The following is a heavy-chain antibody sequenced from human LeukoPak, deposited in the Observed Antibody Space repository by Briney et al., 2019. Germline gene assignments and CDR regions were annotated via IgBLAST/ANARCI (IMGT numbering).Heavy chain of an antibody. CDR3: ARDPYPYSSGWAEPLGVDY. CDR1: GFTFSSYG. Sequence: PGGSLRLSCAASGFTFSSYGMPWVRQAPGKGLEWVAVIWYDGSNKYYADSVKGRFTISRDNSKNTLYLQMNSLRAEDTAVYYCARDPYPYSSGWAEPLGVDYWGQGTLVTVSS. V-gene: IGHV3-33*01. J-gene: IGHJ4*02. D-gene: IGHD6-19*01. CDR2: IWYDGSNK.